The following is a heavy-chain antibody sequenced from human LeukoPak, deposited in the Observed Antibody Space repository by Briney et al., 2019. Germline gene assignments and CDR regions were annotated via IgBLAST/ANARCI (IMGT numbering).Heavy chain of an antibody. Sequence: GGSLRLSCAASGLTFSSHAMTWVRQAPGKGLEWVSAISGSGGSTYYGDSVKGRFTISRDNSKNTLYLQMDSLRAEDTAVYYCAKTLSYYDYCMDVWGQGTTVTVSS. CDR2: ISGSGGST. D-gene: IGHD3-10*01. CDR3: AKTLSYYDYCMDV. V-gene: IGHV3-23*02. CDR1: GLTFSSHA. J-gene: IGHJ6*02.